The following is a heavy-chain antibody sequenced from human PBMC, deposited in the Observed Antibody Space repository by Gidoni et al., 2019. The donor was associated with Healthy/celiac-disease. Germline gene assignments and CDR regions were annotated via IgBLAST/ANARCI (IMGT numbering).Heavy chain of an antibody. V-gene: IGHV3-23*01. CDR2: ISGSGGST. CDR3: AKECCSGGSCYSPPDY. J-gene: IGHJ4*02. CDR1: GFTFSSYA. D-gene: IGHD2-15*01. Sequence: EVQLLESGGGLVQPGGSLRLSCAASGFTFSSYAMSWVRQAPGKGREWVSAISGSGGSTYYADSVKGRFTISRDNSKNTLYLQMNSLRAEDTAVYYCAKECCSGGSCYSPPDYWGQGTLVTVSS.